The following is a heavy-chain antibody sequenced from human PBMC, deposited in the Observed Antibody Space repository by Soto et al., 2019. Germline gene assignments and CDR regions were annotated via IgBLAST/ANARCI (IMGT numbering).Heavy chain of an antibody. D-gene: IGHD2-21*01. CDR3: ARGVRGAYGLDI. CDR1: GFTFSSYW. J-gene: IGHJ3*02. Sequence: EVQLVESGGNLVQPGGSLRLSCAASGFTFSSYWIHWVRQAPGKGLVWVSRINSDGSRTNYADSVKGRFTISRDNAKNTLHLQMNSLRAEETAVYYCARGVRGAYGLDIWGQGTMVTVSS. CDR2: INSDGSRT. V-gene: IGHV3-74*01.